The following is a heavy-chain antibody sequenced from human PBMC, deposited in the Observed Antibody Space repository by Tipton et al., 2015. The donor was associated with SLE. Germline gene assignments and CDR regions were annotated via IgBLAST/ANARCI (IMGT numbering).Heavy chain of an antibody. V-gene: IGHV4-39*01. CDR2: SYYSGST. CDR1: GGSISSSSSYY. CDR3: ASMITFGGVIGKFDY. D-gene: IGHD3-16*02. J-gene: IGHJ4*02. Sequence: TLSLTCAVYGGSISSSSSYYWGWIRQPPGKGLEWIGSSYYSGSTYYNPSLKSRVTISVDTSKNQFSLKLSSVTAADTAVYYCASMITFGGVIGKFDYWGQGTLVTVSS.